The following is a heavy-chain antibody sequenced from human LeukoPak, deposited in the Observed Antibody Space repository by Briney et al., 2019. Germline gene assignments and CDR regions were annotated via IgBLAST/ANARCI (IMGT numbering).Heavy chain of an antibody. J-gene: IGHJ4*02. CDR1: GYTFTSYG. Sequence: ASVKVSCKASGYTFTSYGISWVRQAPGQGLEWMGWISAYNGNTNYAQKLQGRVTMTTDTSTSTAYMELRSLRSDDTAVYYCALGKDPHIDYGDYRPFDYWGQGTLVTVSS. V-gene: IGHV1-18*01. CDR2: ISAYNGNT. CDR3: ALGKDPHIDYGDYRPFDY. D-gene: IGHD4-17*01.